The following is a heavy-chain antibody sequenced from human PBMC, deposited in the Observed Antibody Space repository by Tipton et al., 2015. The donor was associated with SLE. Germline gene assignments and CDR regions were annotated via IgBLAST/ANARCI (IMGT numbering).Heavy chain of an antibody. D-gene: IGHD7-27*01. J-gene: IGHJ4*02. Sequence: SLRLSCAASGFTFSSYGMHWVRQAPGKGLEWVAVIWYDGSNKYYADSVKGRFTISRDNSKNTLYLQMNSLRAEDTAMYYCAKGFATGVDYWGQGTLITVSS. V-gene: IGHV3-30*18. CDR1: GFTFSSYG. CDR2: IWYDGSNK. CDR3: AKGFATGVDY.